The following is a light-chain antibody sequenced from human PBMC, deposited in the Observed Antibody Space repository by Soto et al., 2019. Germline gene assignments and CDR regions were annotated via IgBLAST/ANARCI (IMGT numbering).Light chain of an antibody. CDR3: QQYNNWPRP. Sequence: EIVLTQSPATLSLYPGERATLSCRASQSVSSYLAWYQQKPGQAPWLLIYDASNRATGIPARFSGSGSGTEFTLTISSLQCEDFAVYYCQQYNNWPRPFGQGTKVAIK. V-gene: IGKV3D-15*01. J-gene: IGKJ1*01. CDR2: DAS. CDR1: QSVSSY.